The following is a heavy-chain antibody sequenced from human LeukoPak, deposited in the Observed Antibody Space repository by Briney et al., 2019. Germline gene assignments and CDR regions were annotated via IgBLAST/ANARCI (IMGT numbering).Heavy chain of an antibody. J-gene: IGHJ5*02. CDR2: IIPIFGTA. CDR1: GGTFSSYA. V-gene: IGHV1-69*05. D-gene: IGHD3-16*01. CDR3: ARAVLVAATIGGANWFDP. Sequence: RGSSVKVSCKASGGTFSSYAISWVRQAPGQGLEWMGGIIPIFGTANYAQKFQGRVTITTDESTSTAYMELSSLRSEDTAVYYCARAVLVAATIGGANWFDPWGQGTLVTVSS.